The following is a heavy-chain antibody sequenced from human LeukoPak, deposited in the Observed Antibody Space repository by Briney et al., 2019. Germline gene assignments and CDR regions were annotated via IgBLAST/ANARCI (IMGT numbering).Heavy chain of an antibody. V-gene: IGHV4-4*07. CDR1: GGSISSYY. Sequence: SETLSLTCTVSGGSISSYYWSWIRQPAGKGLEWIGRIDTSGNTNYKPSLKSRVTMSVDTSKNQFSLKLSSVTAADTAVYYCACLTTADAFDIWGQGTMVTVSS. J-gene: IGHJ3*02. D-gene: IGHD3-22*01. CDR2: IDTSGNT. CDR3: ACLTTADAFDI.